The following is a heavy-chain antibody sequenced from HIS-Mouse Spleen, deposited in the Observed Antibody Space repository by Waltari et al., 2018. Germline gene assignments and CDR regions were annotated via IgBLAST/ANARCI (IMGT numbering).Heavy chain of an antibody. CDR1: GFPVSSYG. CDR3: AKDKHHAFDY. J-gene: IGHJ4*02. V-gene: IGHV3-30*18. CDR2: ISYDGSNK. Sequence: QVQLVESGGGVVQPGRSLRLSGAASGFPVSSYGMHWVRQAPGKGLEWVAVISYDGSNKYYADSVKGRFTISRDNSKNTLYLQMNSLRAEDTAVYYCAKDKHHAFDYWGQGTLVTVSS.